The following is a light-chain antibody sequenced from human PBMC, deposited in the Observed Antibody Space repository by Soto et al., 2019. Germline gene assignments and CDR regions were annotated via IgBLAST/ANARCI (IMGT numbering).Light chain of an antibody. CDR1: QSISSW. CDR3: HQYNSDLYT. J-gene: IGKJ2*01. Sequence: DIQMTQSPPTLSASVGDRVTITCRASQSISSWLAWYQQKAGKAPTLLISRASTLESGVPSRFSGSGSGTEFTLTISSLQPDDFATYYGHQYNSDLYTFGQGTKLEIK. CDR2: RAS. V-gene: IGKV1-5*03.